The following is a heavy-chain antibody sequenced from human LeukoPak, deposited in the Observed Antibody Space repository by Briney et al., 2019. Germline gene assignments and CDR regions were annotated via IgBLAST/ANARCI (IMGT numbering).Heavy chain of an antibody. D-gene: IGHD4-17*01. Sequence: PGGSLRLSCAASGFIFSDFGIHWVRQTPDKGLEWVAFIRYDGSNTYYGDSVKGRFTISGDTSRNTVYLQMNSLRAEDTAVYYCARGLTYGPYINFDYWGQGTLVTVSS. V-gene: IGHV3-30*02. CDR2: IRYDGSNT. CDR3: ARGLTYGPYINFDY. J-gene: IGHJ4*02. CDR1: GFIFSDFG.